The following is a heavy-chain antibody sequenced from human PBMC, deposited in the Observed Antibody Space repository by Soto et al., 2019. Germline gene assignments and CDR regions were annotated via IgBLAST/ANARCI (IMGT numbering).Heavy chain of an antibody. CDR1: GFTFSSYS. CDR2: ISSSSSTI. CDR3: ARGGRDGDYDWWVYYYYYMDV. D-gene: IGHD4-17*01. Sequence: GGSLRLSCAASGFTFSSYSMNWVRQAPGKGLEWVSYISSSSSTIYYADSVKGRFTISRDNAKNSLYLQMNSLRAEDTAVYYCARGGRDGDYDWWVYYYYYMDVWGKGTTVTVSS. J-gene: IGHJ6*03. V-gene: IGHV3-48*01.